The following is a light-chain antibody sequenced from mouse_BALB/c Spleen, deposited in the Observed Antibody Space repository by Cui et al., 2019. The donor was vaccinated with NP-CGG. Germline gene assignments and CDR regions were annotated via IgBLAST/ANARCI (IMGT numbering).Light chain of an antibody. CDR1: TGTVTTSNY. Sequence: VVTQESAPTTSPGETVTLTCRSSTGTVTTSNYANWVQEKPDHLFTGLIGGTNNRVPGVPARFSGSLIGDKAALTITGAQTEDEAIYFCALWYSNHWVFGGGTKLTVL. CDR2: GTN. V-gene: IGLV1*01. CDR3: ALWYSNHWV. J-gene: IGLJ1*01.